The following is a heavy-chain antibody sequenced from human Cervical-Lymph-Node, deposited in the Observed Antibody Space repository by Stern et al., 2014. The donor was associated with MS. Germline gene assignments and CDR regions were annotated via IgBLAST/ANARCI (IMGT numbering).Heavy chain of an antibody. CDR1: GFSLSTTGMC. Sequence: QVTLRESGPAMVKPTQTLTLTCTFSGFSLSTTGMCLSWIRQPPGKAREWLALLDWDGDKYYSTALKTRLTISKDTSKNQVVLTMTNMAPLDTATYFCVRAREGYYFDYWGQGIPVTVSS. D-gene: IGHD2-21*01. V-gene: IGHV2-70*01. J-gene: IGHJ4*02. CDR2: LDWDGDK. CDR3: VRAREGYYFDY.